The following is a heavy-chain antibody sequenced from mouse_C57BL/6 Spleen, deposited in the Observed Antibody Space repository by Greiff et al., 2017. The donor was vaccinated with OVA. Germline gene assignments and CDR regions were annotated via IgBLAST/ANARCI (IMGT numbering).Heavy chain of an antibody. CDR3: SRDGYDGFDD. CDR1: GFSLTSYG. CDR2: IWSGGST. V-gene: IGHV2-2*01. D-gene: IGHD2-2*01. J-gene: IGHJ2*01. Sequence: VKLMESGPGLVQPSQSLSITCTVSGFSLTSYGVHWVRHSPGKGLEWLGVIWSGGSTDYNAAFISRLSISKDNAKSQVFFKMNSLQADDTAIYYCSRDGYDGFDDWGQGTTLTVSS.